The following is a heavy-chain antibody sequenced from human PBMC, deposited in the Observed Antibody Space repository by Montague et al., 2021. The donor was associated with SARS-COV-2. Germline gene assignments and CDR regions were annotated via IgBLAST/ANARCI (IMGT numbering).Heavy chain of an antibody. J-gene: IGHJ4*02. Sequence: SETLSLTCSVSGFSISSGYYWGWIRQTPGKGLEWIGSRYQNGATXYSPSLNRPVTILLDTSKNQFSLSLTSVTAADTAVYYCARSGVGIFDFSYFDSWGQGSLVIVSS. V-gene: IGHV4-38-2*02. CDR2: RYQNGAT. CDR1: GFSISSGYY. CDR3: ARSGVGIFDFSYFDS. D-gene: IGHD3-3*01.